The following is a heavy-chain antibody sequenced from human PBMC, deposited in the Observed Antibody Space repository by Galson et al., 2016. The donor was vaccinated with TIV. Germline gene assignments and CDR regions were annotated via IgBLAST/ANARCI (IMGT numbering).Heavy chain of an antibody. D-gene: IGHD1-26*01. Sequence: SLRLSCADSGFTFSMYDMHWVRQATGKRLEWVSGIGTLGDTYYAASVKGRFTISRENATNSLYLHMNSLRAGDSAVYYCARGWPGIVGGRDAFDIWGRGTMVTVSS. CDR2: IGTLGDT. J-gene: IGHJ3*02. V-gene: IGHV3-13*01. CDR3: ARGWPGIVGGRDAFDI. CDR1: GFTFSMYD.